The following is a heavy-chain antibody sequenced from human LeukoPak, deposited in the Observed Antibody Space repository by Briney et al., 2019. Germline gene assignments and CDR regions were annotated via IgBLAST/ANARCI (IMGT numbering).Heavy chain of an antibody. V-gene: IGHV1-8*02. J-gene: IGHJ6*03. CDR3: ALYGGKSLRHNYYMDV. Sequence: GASVKVSCKASGYTFTSYDINWVRQATGQGLEWMGWMNPNSGNTGYAQKFQGRVTMTEDTSTDTAYMELSSLRSEDTAVYYCALYGGKSLRHNYYMDVWGKGTTVTVSS. D-gene: IGHD4-23*01. CDR1: GYTFTSYD. CDR2: MNPNSGNT.